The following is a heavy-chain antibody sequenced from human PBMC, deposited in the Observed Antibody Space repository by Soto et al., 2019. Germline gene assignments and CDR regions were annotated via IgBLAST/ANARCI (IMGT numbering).Heavy chain of an antibody. CDR1: GFTFSSYA. D-gene: IGHD1-26*01. Sequence: EVQLLESGGGLVQTGGSLRLSCAASGFTFSSYAMSWVRQAPGKGLEWVSAISGSGGSTYYADSVKGRFTISRDNSKNTLDLQMNSLRAEDTAVYYLAKGATGYYYYGMDVWGQGTTVTVSS. CDR3: AKGATGYYYYGMDV. CDR2: ISGSGGST. V-gene: IGHV3-23*01. J-gene: IGHJ6*02.